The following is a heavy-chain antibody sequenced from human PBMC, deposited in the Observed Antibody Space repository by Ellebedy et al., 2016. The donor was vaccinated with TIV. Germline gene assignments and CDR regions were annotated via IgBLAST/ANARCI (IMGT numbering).Heavy chain of an antibody. CDR3: ARDKSTAIFDF. D-gene: IGHD1-14*01. J-gene: IGHJ4*02. Sequence: AASVKVSCKASGYMFTNFPIAWVRQAPGQGLEWMGWISTENRNTNYAQKFQGRVTLTTETSTNTAYMELTILRSDDTAVYYRARDKSTAIFDFWGQGTLVTVSS. CDR1: GYMFTNFP. CDR2: ISTENRNT. V-gene: IGHV1-18*01.